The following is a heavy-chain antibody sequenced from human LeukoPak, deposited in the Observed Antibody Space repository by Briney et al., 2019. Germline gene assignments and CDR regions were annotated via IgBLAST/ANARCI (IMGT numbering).Heavy chain of an antibody. CDR2: IYYSGST. Sequence: PSETLSLTCTVSGGSISSSRDYWGWIRQPPGKGREWIGSIYYSGSTYYNPSLKSRVTISVDTSKNQFSLKLSSVTAADTAVYYCARHVEIAVAGPIDYWGQGTLVTVSS. CDR3: ARHVEIAVAGPIDY. J-gene: IGHJ4*02. D-gene: IGHD6-19*01. V-gene: IGHV4-39*01. CDR1: GGSISSSRDY.